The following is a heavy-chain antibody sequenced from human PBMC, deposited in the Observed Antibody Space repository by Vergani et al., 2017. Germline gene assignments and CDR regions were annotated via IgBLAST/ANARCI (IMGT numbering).Heavy chain of an antibody. D-gene: IGHD6-19*01. J-gene: IGHJ3*02. CDR1: GFTFSHYS. CDR2: ISGSGLST. CDR3: AKVGRSEVAGTFGAFDI. Sequence: EVQMVESGGGLVKPGGSLRLSCVASGFTFSHYSMNWVRQAPGKGLDWVSAISGSGLSTFYADSVKGRFTISRDNSKNTLFLHMNSLRPEDTAVYYCAKVGRSEVAGTFGAFDIWGQGTMVTVSS. V-gene: IGHV3-23*04.